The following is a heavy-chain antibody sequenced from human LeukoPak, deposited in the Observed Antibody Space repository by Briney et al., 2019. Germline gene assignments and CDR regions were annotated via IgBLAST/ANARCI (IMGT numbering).Heavy chain of an antibody. D-gene: IGHD3-10*01. J-gene: IGHJ4*02. Sequence: KPSETLSLTCTVSGGSISSYYWSWIRQTAGKGPEWIGRIYTSGSTNYNPSLKSRVTMSVDTSKNQFSLKLSSVTAADTAVYYCARTTMVRSRGNRYYFDYWGQGTLVTVSS. CDR3: ARTTMVRSRGNRYYFDY. CDR2: IYTSGST. CDR1: GGSISSYY. V-gene: IGHV4-4*07.